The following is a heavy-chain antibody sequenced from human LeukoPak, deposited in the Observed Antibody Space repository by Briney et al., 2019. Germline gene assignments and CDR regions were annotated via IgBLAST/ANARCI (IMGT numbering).Heavy chain of an antibody. J-gene: IGHJ4*02. CDR1: GYSFTSYF. CDR2: INPSGGSA. CDR3: ARMTTVTTGLDY. Sequence: GASVKVSCKASGYSFTSYFIHWVRQAPGQGLEWMGIINPSGGSASYAQKFQGRVTMTRDMSTSTVYMELSSLRSKDTAVYYCARMTTVTTGLDYWGQGTLVTVSS. D-gene: IGHD4-17*01. V-gene: IGHV1-46*01.